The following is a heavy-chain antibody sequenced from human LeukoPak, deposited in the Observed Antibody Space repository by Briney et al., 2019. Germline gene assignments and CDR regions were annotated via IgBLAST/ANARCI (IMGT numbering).Heavy chain of an antibody. CDR3: ARVEDYDILTGFDY. CDR1: GFTFSSYW. V-gene: IGHV3-7*01. Sequence: PGGSLRLSCAASGFTFSSYWMSWVCQAPGKGLEWVANIKQDGREKYYVDSVKGRFTISRDNAKNSLYLQMNSLRAEDTAVYYCARVEDYDILTGFDYWGQGTLVTVSS. CDR2: IKQDGREK. J-gene: IGHJ4*02. D-gene: IGHD3-9*01.